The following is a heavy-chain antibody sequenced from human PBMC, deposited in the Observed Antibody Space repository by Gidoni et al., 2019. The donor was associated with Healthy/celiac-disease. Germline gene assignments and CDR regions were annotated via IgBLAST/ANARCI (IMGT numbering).Heavy chain of an antibody. CDR1: GFTFDEYG. CDR2: INWNGGST. CDR3: ARDMGPWFGELLPIDY. V-gene: IGHV3-20*04. J-gene: IGHJ4*02. D-gene: IGHD3-10*01. Sequence: EAQLVESGGGVGRPGGSRRLSCAASGFTFDEYGMSWVRQAPGKGLEWVSGINWNGGSTGYADSVKGRFTISRDNAKNSLYLQMNSLRAEDTALYYCARDMGPWFGELLPIDYWGQGTLVTVSS.